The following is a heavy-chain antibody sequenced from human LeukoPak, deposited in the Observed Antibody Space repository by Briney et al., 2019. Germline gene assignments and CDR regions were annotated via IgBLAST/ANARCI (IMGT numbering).Heavy chain of an antibody. Sequence: PSQTLSLTCTVSGGSISSGSYYWSWIRQPAGKGLEWIGRIYTSGSTNYNPSLKSRVTIPVDTSKNQFSLKLSSVTAADTAVYYCARDAVAGPYYYYGMDVWGQGTTVTVSS. CDR2: IYTSGST. J-gene: IGHJ6*02. CDR3: ARDAVAGPYYYYGMDV. V-gene: IGHV4-61*02. D-gene: IGHD6-19*01. CDR1: GGSISSGSYY.